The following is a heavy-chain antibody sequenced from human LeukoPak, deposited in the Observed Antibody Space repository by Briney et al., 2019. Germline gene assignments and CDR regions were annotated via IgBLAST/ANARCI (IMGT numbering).Heavy chain of an antibody. D-gene: IGHD3-22*01. V-gene: IGHV3-7*01. J-gene: IGHJ4*02. CDR2: IKQDGSEK. CDR1: GFTFSSDW. CDR3: ARSNYYYDSSGYYS. Sequence: GGSLRLSCAASGFTFSSDWMSWVRQAPGKGLEWVANIKQDGSEKYYVDSVKGRFTISRDNAKNSLYLQMNSLRAEDTAVYYCARSNYYYDSSGYYSWGQGTLVTVSS.